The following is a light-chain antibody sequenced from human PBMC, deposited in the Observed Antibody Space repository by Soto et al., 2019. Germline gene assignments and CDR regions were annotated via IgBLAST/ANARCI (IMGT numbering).Light chain of an antibody. V-gene: IGLV2-14*01. CDR2: EVS. CDR3: TSYTSTSTRV. CDR1: STDLGAYKY. Sequence: QSALTQPASVSGSPGQSITISCTGTSTDLGAYKYVSWYQQHPGKAPKLMIYEVSNRPSGVSYRFSGSKSGNTASLTISGLQPEDEADYYCTSYTSTSTRVFGTGTKLTVL. J-gene: IGLJ1*01.